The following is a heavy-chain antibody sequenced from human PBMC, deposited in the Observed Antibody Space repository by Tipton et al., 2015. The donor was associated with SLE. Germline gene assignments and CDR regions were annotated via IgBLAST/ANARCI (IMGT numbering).Heavy chain of an antibody. V-gene: IGHV4-39*01. CDR3: ARPVVAVYFDY. J-gene: IGHJ4*02. Sequence: TLSLTCTVSGGSISSSSYYWGWIRQPPGKGLEWIGSIYYSGSTYYNPSLKSRVTISVDTSKNQFSLKLTSVTAADTAVYYCARPVVAVYFDYWGQGTLVTVSS. CDR2: IYYSGST. CDR1: GGSISSSSYY. D-gene: IGHD5-12*01.